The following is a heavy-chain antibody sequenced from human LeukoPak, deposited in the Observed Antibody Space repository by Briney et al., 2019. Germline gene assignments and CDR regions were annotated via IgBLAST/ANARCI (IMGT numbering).Heavy chain of an antibody. CDR1: GFTVSSNF. J-gene: IGHJ4*02. CDR2: ISYDGSNK. Sequence: GGSLRLSCAASGFTVSSNFLSWVRQAPGKGLEWVAVISYDGSNKYYADSVKGRFTISRDNSKNTLYLQMNSLRAEDTAVYYCARDMVRGVAEIDYWGQGTLVTVSS. V-gene: IGHV3-30*03. CDR3: ARDMVRGVAEIDY. D-gene: IGHD3-10*01.